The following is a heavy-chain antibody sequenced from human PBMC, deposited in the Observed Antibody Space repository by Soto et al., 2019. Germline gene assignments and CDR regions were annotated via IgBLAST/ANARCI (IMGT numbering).Heavy chain of an antibody. Sequence: GGSLRLSCAASGINFSNHWMHWVRQRPAEGLVWVSRITSDGKSKAYAESVKGRFAISRDNAKNTLYLRAEDTATYYCAKNGQWLATPPEAWGQGTLVTVSS. CDR1: GINFSNHW. J-gene: IGHJ4*02. V-gene: IGHV3-74*01. CDR3: AKNGQWLATPPEA. D-gene: IGHD6-19*01. CDR2: ITSDGKSK.